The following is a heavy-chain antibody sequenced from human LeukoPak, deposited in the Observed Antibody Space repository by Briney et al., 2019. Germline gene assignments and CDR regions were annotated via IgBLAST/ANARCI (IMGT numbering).Heavy chain of an antibody. V-gene: IGHV1-2*02. J-gene: IGHJ4*02. CDR3: ARDIGYYGSGSYYRPRSYFDY. Sequence: ASVKVSCKASGYIFTDYYMYWVRQAPGQGLEWMGWINLSSGDRDYAQKFQGRVTMTRDTSISTAYMELSRLRSDDTAVYYCARDIGYYGSGSYYRPRSYFDYWGQGTLVTVSS. CDR2: INLSSGDR. D-gene: IGHD3-10*01. CDR1: GYIFTDYY.